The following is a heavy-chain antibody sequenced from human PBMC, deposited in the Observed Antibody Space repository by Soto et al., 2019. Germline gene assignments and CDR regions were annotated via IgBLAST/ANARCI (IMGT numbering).Heavy chain of an antibody. J-gene: IGHJ4*01. Sequence: PGGSLRLTCAASGFHFSIDVMNLVRQSPGKGLEWVASIFGSGRTTYYADSVKDRFTISRDNSKNTLYLQLNSLRVEDTALYYCAKSQSESCVAAFDLWREGTLVTVSS. D-gene: IGHD1-26*01. CDR2: IFGSGRTT. CDR3: AKSQSESCVAAFDL. V-gene: IGHV3-23*01. CDR1: GFHFSIDV.